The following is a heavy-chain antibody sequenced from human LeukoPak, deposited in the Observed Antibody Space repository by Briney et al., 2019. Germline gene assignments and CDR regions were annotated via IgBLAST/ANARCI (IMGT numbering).Heavy chain of an antibody. D-gene: IGHD3-9*01. J-gene: IGHJ4*02. Sequence: ASVKVSCKASGYTFTGYYMHWVRQAPGQGLEWMGWINPNSGGTNYAQKFQGRVTMTRNTSISTAYMELSSLRSEDTAVYYCARRNYDILTGYYVDYWGQGTLVTVSS. V-gene: IGHV1-2*02. CDR1: GYTFTGYY. CDR3: ARRNYDILTGYYVDY. CDR2: INPNSGGT.